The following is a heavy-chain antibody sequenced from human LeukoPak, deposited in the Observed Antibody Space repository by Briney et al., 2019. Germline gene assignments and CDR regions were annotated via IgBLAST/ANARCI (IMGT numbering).Heavy chain of an antibody. CDR1: GGSISSSNW. CDR3: ARGIRFFSAYNWFDP. Sequence: PSETLSLTCAVSGGSISSSNWWSWVRQPPGKGLEWIGEIYHSGSTNYNPSLKSRVTISVDKSKNQFSLKLSSVTAADTAVYYCARGIRFFSAYNWFDPWGQGTLVTVSS. D-gene: IGHD3-3*01. V-gene: IGHV4-4*02. CDR2: IYHSGST. J-gene: IGHJ5*02.